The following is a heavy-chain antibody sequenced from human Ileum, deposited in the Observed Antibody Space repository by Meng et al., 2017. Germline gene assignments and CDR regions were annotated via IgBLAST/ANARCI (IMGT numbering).Heavy chain of an antibody. Sequence: QVQLQESGPRLVKPSQTLSLTCTVSGVSISSGDYYWSWVRQSPGKGPEWIGYSYSNGNTYSNPSLRGRLMISIDTSKNQFSLKLSSVTAADTAVYYCARAPKYCTNAVCSRPLDSWGQGTLVTVSS. D-gene: IGHD2-8*01. CDR1: GVSISSGDYY. V-gene: IGHV4-30-4*01. CDR3: ARAPKYCTNAVCSRPLDS. J-gene: IGHJ4*02. CDR2: SYSNGNT.